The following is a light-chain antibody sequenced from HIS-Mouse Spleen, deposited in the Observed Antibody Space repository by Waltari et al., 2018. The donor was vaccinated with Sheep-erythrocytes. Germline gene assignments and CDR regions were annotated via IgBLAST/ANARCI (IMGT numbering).Light chain of an antibody. CDR2: DVS. V-gene: IGLV2-11*01. Sequence: QSALTQPRSVSGSPGQSVTLSCTGTRSDVGGYNYVSWYQQHPGKAPKLMIYDVSKRPSGVPDRFSGSKSGNTASLTIPGLQAEDEADYYCCSYAGSYTFWVFGGGTKLTVL. CDR3: CSYAGSYTFWV. CDR1: RSDVGGYNY. J-gene: IGLJ3*02.